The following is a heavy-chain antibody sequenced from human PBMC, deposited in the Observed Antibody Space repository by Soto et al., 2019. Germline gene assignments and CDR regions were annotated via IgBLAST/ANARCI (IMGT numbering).Heavy chain of an antibody. Sequence: SETLSLTCTVSGGSISSGGYYWSWIRQHPGKGLEWIGYIYYSGSTYYNPSLKSRVTISVDTSKNQFSLKLSSATAADTAVYYCARDTVAGTSFDYWGQGTLVTVSS. CDR2: IYYSGST. J-gene: IGHJ4*02. V-gene: IGHV4-31*03. CDR1: GGSISSGGYY. D-gene: IGHD6-19*01. CDR3: ARDTVAGTSFDY.